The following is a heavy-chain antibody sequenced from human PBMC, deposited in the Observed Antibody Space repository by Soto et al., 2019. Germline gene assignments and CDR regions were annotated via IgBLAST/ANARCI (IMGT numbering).Heavy chain of an antibody. D-gene: IGHD3-16*02. Sequence: SETLSLTCAVSGGSISTGGYSWSWIRQPPGKGLEWIGDISYSGTTNYNPSLKSRVAISVDRSKNQFSLRLTSVTAADTAVYFCAREGAYDYVWGSDRYSYFDYWGQGTLVTVSS. CDR2: ISYSGTT. CDR1: GGSISTGGYS. J-gene: IGHJ4*02. V-gene: IGHV4-30-2*01. CDR3: AREGAYDYVWGSDRYSYFDY.